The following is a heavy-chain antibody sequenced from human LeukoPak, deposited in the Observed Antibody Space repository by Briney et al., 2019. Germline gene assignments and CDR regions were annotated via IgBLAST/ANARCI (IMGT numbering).Heavy chain of an antibody. D-gene: IGHD1-1*01. CDR2: INHSGST. Sequence: PSETLSLTCAVYGGSFSGYYWSWIRQPPGKGLEWIGEINHSGSTNNNPSLKSRVTISVDTSKNQFSLKLSSVTAADTAVYYCARGTRSRAYMDVWGKGTTVTVSS. CDR1: GGSFSGYY. V-gene: IGHV4-34*01. CDR3: ARGTRSRAYMDV. J-gene: IGHJ6*03.